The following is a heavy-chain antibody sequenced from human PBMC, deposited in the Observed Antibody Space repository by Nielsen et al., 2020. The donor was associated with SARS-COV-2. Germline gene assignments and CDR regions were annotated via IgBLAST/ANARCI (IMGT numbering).Heavy chain of an antibody. CDR3: ARGKEKSSSWYERLYYYYMDV. V-gene: IGHV3-30-3*01. CDR1: GFTFSSYA. D-gene: IGHD6-13*01. CDR2: ISYDGSNK. J-gene: IGHJ6*03. Sequence: LSLTCAASGFTFSSYAMHWVRQAPGKGLEWVAVISYDGSNKYYADSVKGRFTISRDNSKNTLYLQMNSLRAEDTAVYYCARGKEKSSSWYERLYYYYMDVWGKGTTVTVSS.